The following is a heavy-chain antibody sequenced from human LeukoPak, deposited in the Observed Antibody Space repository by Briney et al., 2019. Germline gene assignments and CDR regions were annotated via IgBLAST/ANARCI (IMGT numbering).Heavy chain of an antibody. Sequence: GRSLRLSCAASGFTFSSYGMHWVRQAPGKGLEWVAVIWYDGSNKYYADSVKGRFTISRDNSKNTLYLQMNSLRAEDTAVCYCARDRGTVNYFDYWGQGTLVTVSS. CDR1: GFTFSSYG. D-gene: IGHD4-17*01. CDR3: ARDRGTVNYFDY. J-gene: IGHJ4*02. V-gene: IGHV3-33*01. CDR2: IWYDGSNK.